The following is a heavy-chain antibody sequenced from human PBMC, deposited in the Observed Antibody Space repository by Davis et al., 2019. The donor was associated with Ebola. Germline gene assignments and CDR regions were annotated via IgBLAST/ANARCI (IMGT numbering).Heavy chain of an antibody. V-gene: IGHV3-9*03. CDR3: AKGGYDFWSGYYAY. CDR1: GFTFSSYG. CDR2: ISWNSGSI. Sequence: PGGSLRLSCAASGFTFSSYGMHWVRQAPGKGLEWVSGISWNSGSIGYADSVKGRFTISRDNAKNSLYLQMNSLRAEDMALYYCAKGGYDFWSGYYAYWGQGTLVTVSS. J-gene: IGHJ4*02. D-gene: IGHD3-3*01.